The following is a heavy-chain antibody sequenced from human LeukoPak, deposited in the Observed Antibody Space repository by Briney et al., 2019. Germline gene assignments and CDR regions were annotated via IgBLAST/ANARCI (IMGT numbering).Heavy chain of an antibody. V-gene: IGHV3-21*01. CDR1: GFTFSSYS. J-gene: IGHJ4*02. CDR2: ISSSSSYI. CDR3: ARDTVGVTDY. Sequence: GGSLRLSCAASGFTFSSYSVNWVRQAPGKGLEWVSSISSSSSYIYYADSVKGRFTISRDNAKNSLYLQMNSLRAEDTALYYCARDTVGVTDYWGQGTLVTVSS. D-gene: IGHD1-26*01.